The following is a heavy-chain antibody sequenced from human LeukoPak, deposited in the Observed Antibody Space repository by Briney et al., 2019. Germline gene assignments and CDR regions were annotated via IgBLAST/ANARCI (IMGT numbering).Heavy chain of an antibody. J-gene: IGHJ4*02. V-gene: IGHV4-4*07. CDR3: ARLSTVTTSFDY. CDR1: GSSISYYY. D-gene: IGHD4-11*01. Sequence: KPSETLSLTCTVSGSSISYYYWNWIRHPAGKGLEWIGRIYTSGRTYYNPSLKSRVSMSVDTSKTQFSLKLSSVTAADTAVYYCARLSTVTTSFDYWGQGTLVTVSS. CDR2: IYTSGRT.